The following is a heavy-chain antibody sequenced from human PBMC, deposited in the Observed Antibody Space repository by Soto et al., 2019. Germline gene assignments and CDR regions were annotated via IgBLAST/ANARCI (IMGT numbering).Heavy chain of an antibody. CDR2: IYSGGST. D-gene: IGHD1-26*01. Sequence: GGSLRLSCAASGFTVSSNYMSWVRQAPGKGLEWVSVIYSGGSTYYADSVKGRFTISRDNSKNTLYLQMNSLRAEDTAVYYCARDKGSGSYHDAFDIWGQGTMVTVSS. V-gene: IGHV3-53*01. J-gene: IGHJ3*02. CDR1: GFTVSSNY. CDR3: ARDKGSGSYHDAFDI.